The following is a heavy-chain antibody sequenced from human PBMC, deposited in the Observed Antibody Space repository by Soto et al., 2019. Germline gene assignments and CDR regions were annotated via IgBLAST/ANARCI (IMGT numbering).Heavy chain of an antibody. V-gene: IGHV3-30-3*01. CDR2: ISYDGSNK. CDR3: AGVGPLGPYGDFDY. CDR1: GFTFSSYA. J-gene: IGHJ4*02. Sequence: QVQLVESGGGVVQPGRSLRLSCAASGFTFSSYAMHWVRQAPGKGLEWVAVISYDGSNKYYADSVKGRFTISRDNSKNTRYLQMNSLGAEDTAVYCCAGVGPLGPYGDFDYWGQGTLVTVSS. D-gene: IGHD3-10*01.